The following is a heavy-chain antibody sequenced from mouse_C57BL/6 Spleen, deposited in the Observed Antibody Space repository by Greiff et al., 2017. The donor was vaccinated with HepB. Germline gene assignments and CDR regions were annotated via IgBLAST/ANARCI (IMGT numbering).Heavy chain of an antibody. D-gene: IGHD1-1*01. Sequence: VQLQQSGPELVKPGASVKISCKASGYSFTDYNMHWVQQSNGKSLEWIGVINPNYGTTSYNQKFKGKATLTVDQSSSTAYMQLNSLTSEDSAVYYCARGYYGSREDYAMDYWGQGTSVTVSS. CDR2: INPNYGTT. CDR3: ARGYYGSREDYAMDY. V-gene: IGHV1-39*01. J-gene: IGHJ4*01. CDR1: GYSFTDYN.